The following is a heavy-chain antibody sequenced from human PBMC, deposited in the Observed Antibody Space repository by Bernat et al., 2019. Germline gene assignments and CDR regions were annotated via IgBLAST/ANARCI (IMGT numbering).Heavy chain of an antibody. J-gene: IGHJ6*03. D-gene: IGHD4-11*01. CDR3: AKATTTDYYYMDV. CDR1: GFTFNSYV. Sequence: EVQLLESGGGLVQPGRSLRLSCAASGFTFNSYVMSWVRQAPGKGLEWVSAISGNGDTSYYADSVKGRFTISRDNSKNTLYLQMNSLRVEDTAVYYCAKATTTDYYYMDVWGKGTTVTVSS. CDR2: ISGNGDTS. V-gene: IGHV3-23*01.